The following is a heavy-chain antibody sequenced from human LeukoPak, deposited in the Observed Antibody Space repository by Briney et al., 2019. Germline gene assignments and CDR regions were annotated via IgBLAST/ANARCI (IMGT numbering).Heavy chain of an antibody. CDR1: GSTFSVTGCS. CDR3: ARVGPAQMVDLHY. J-gene: IGHJ4*02. V-gene: IGHV1-2*02. Sequence: DSGKLSCKASGSTFSVTGCSLYWLRQAPGQGLECIGWIHPNNGDTAYAQKFEGRVAMTRDTSISTAYMEMRRLLPDDTAVYFCARVGPAQMVDLHYWGQGTLVTVSS. CDR2: IHPNNGDT. D-gene: IGHD3-10*01.